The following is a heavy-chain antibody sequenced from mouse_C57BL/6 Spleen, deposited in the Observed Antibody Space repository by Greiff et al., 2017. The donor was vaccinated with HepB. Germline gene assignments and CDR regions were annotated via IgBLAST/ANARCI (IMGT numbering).Heavy chain of an antibody. CDR2: ISNLAYSI. CDR3: ARRRGYDGAMDY. J-gene: IGHJ4*01. CDR1: GFTFSDYG. Sequence: EVKLVESGGGLVQPGGSLKLSCAASGFTFSDYGMAWVRQAPRKGPEGVAFISNLAYSIYYADTVTGRFTISRENAKNTLYLEMSSLRSEDTAMYYCARRRGYDGAMDYWGQGTSVTVSS. D-gene: IGHD2-3*01. V-gene: IGHV5-15*04.